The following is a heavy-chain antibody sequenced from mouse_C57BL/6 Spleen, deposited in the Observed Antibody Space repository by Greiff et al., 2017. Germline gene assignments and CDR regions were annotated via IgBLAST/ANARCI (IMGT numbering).Heavy chain of an antibody. D-gene: IGHD2-10*02. Sequence: DVQLVESEGGLVQPGSSMKLSCTASGFTFRDYYMAWVRQVPEKGLEWVANINYDGSSTYSLDSLKSRFIISRDNAKNILYLQMSSLKSEDTATYYCAIEPRYGTYYAMGYWGQGTSVTVAS. CDR1: GFTFRDYY. CDR2: INYDGSST. CDR3: AIEPRYGTYYAMGY. J-gene: IGHJ4*01. V-gene: IGHV5-16*01.